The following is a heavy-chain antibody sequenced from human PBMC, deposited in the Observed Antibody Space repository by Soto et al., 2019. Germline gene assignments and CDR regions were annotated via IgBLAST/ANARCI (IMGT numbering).Heavy chain of an antibody. J-gene: IGHJ4*02. CDR3: ARGRTKRITIFGVVIIPVYFDY. CDR2: MNPNSGNT. CDR1: GYTFTSYD. Sequence: ASVKVSCKASGYTFTSYDINWVRQATGQGLEWMGWMNPNSGNTGYAQKFQGRVTMTRNTSISTAYMELSSLRSEDTAVYYCARGRTKRITIFGVVIIPVYFDYWGQGTLVTVSS. V-gene: IGHV1-8*01. D-gene: IGHD3-3*01.